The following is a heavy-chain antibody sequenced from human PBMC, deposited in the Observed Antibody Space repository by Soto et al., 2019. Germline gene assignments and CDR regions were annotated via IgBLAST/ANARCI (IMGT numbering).Heavy chain of an antibody. Sequence: SVKVSFKASGGTFSSYAISWVRQAPGQGLEWMGGIIPIFGTANYAQKFQGRVTITADESTSTAYMELSSLRSEDTAVYYCALKSSGDHYYYYYGMDVWGQGTTVTVS. CDR2: IIPIFGTA. J-gene: IGHJ6*02. V-gene: IGHV1-69*13. CDR1: GGTFSSYA. CDR3: ALKSSGDHYYYYYGMDV. D-gene: IGHD4-17*01.